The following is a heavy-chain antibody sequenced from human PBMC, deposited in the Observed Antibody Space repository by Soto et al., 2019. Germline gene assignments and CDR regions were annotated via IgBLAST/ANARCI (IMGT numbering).Heavy chain of an antibody. Sequence: QVQLVESGGGVVQPGRSLRLSCAASGFTFSSYGMHWVRQAPGKGLEWVAVISYDGSNKYYADSVKGRFTISRDNSKNTLYLQMNSLRAEDTAVYYCAKDRSSDYYMDVWGKGTTVTVSS. D-gene: IGHD6-19*01. CDR1: GFTFSSYG. CDR2: ISYDGSNK. V-gene: IGHV3-30*18. J-gene: IGHJ6*03. CDR3: AKDRSSDYYMDV.